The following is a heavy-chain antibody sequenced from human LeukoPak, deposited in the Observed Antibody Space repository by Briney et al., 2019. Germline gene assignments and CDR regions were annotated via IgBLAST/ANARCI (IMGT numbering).Heavy chain of an antibody. V-gene: IGHV3-23*01. D-gene: IGHD5-18*01. CDR1: GFTFSSYA. J-gene: IGHJ6*02. CDR3: AKEWIQLWLYGMDV. CDR2: ISGSGGST. Sequence: PGGSLRLSCAASGFTFSSYAVSWVRQAPGKGLEWVSAISGSGGSTYYADSVKGRFTISRDNSKNTLYLQMNSLRAEDTAVYYCAKEWIQLWLYGMDVWGQGTTVTVSS.